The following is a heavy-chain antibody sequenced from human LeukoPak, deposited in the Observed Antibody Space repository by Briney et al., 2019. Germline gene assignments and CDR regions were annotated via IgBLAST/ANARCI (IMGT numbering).Heavy chain of an antibody. J-gene: IGHJ5*02. Sequence: ASVKVSCKVSGYTFTDYYMHWVQQAPGKGLEWMGLVDPEDGETIYAEKFQGRVTITADTSTDTAYMELSSLRSEDTAVYYCARDSYYSSSWYGNWFDPWGQGTLVTVSS. CDR3: ARDSYYSSSWYGNWFDP. D-gene: IGHD6-13*01. CDR1: GYTFTDYY. CDR2: VDPEDGET. V-gene: IGHV1-69-2*01.